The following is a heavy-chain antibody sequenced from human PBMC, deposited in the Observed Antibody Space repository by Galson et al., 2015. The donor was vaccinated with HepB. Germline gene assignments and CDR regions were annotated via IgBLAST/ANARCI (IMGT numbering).Heavy chain of an antibody. V-gene: IGHV3-48*02. D-gene: IGHD6-19*01. J-gene: IGHJ5*02. CDR3: ARDQRAGGWYLFNWFDP. Sequence: SLRLSCAASGFTFSSYSMNWVRQAPGKGLEWVSYISSSSSTIYYADSVKGRFTISRDNAKNSLYLQMNSLRDEDTAVYYCARDQRAGGWYLFNWFDPWGQGTLVTVSS. CDR1: GFTFSSYS. CDR2: ISSSSSTI.